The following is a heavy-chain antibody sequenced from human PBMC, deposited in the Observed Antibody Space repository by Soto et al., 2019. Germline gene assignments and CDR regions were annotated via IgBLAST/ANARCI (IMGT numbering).Heavy chain of an antibody. CDR1: GYTFTSYG. CDR3: ARDLRPLRMTLVRGFIPPGYY. J-gene: IGHJ4*02. CDR2: INTYNGYT. V-gene: IGHV1-18*01. D-gene: IGHD3-10*01. Sequence: QVQLVQSASEVKKPGASVKVSCKAAGYTFTSYGISWVRQAPGQGLEWMGWINTYNGYTNYTQKFQGRVTMTTDTPTTTANVELRSLRSYDTAVYYCARDLRPLRMTLVRGFIPPGYYWGQGSLVTVSS.